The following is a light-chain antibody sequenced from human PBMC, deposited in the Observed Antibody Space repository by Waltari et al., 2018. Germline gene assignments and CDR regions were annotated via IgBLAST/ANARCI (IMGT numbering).Light chain of an antibody. CDR1: QSVVGGY. J-gene: IGKJ1*01. CDR2: DAS. CDR3: QQYATSPQT. V-gene: IGKV3-20*01. Sequence: EIVLTQSPDTLSLSPGEGDTLSCRSSQSVVGGYVAWYQQKPGQAPRLLIYDASSRATGIPDRFTGSGSGADFTLTISRLEPEDSGIYYCQQYATSPQTFGQGTKVEIK.